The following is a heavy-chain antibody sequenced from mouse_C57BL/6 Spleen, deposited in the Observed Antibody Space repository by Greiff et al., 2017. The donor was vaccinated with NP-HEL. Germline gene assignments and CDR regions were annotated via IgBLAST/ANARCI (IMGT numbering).Heavy chain of an antibody. CDR3: ARDEEPFDY. CDR1: GFTFSSYA. Sequence: EVKLMESGGGLVKPGGSLKLSCAASGFTFSSYAMSWVRQTPEKRLEWVAAISDGGSYTYYPDNVKGRFTISRDNAKNNLYLQMSHLKSEDTAMYYCARDEEPFDYWGQGTTLTVSS. J-gene: IGHJ2*01. CDR2: ISDGGSYT. V-gene: IGHV5-4*01.